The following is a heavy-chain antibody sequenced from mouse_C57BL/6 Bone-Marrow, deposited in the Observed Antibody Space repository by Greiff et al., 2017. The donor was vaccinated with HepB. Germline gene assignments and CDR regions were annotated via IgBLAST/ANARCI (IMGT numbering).Heavy chain of an antibody. D-gene: IGHD2-1*01. CDR3: ATYGNYEYFDV. J-gene: IGHJ1*03. Sequence: EVQLQQSGPVLVKPGASVKMSCKASGYTFTDYYMNWVKQSHGKSLEWIGVINPYNGGTSYNQKFKGKATLTVDKSSSTAYMELNSLTSEDSAVYYCATYGNYEYFDVWGTGTTVTVSS. V-gene: IGHV1-19*01. CDR2: INPYNGGT. CDR1: GYTFTDYY.